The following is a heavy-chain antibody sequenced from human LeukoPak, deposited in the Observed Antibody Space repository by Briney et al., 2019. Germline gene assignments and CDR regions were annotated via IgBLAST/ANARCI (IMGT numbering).Heavy chain of an antibody. CDR3: ARQNYDFWSGYYTKYDAFDI. CDR2: IYPGDSDT. D-gene: IGHD3-3*01. Sequence: GESLKISCKGSGYSFTSYWIGWVRQMPGKGLEWMGIIYPGDSDTRYSPSFQGQVTISADKSISTAYLQWSSLKASDTAMYYCARQNYDFWSGYYTKYDAFDIWGQGTMVTVSS. J-gene: IGHJ3*02. CDR1: GYSFTSYW. V-gene: IGHV5-51*01.